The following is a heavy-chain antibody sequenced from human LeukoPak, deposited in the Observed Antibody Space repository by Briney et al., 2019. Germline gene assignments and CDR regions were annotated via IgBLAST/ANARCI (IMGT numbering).Heavy chain of an antibody. D-gene: IGHD3-10*01. J-gene: IGHJ3*02. CDR1: GGSISSYY. V-gene: IGHV4-59*08. CDR3: ASDLTMVRGLRAFNT. CDR2: IYYSGST. Sequence: SETLSLTCTVSGGSISSYYWSWIRQPPGKGLEWIGYIYYSGSTNYNPSLKSRVTISVDTSKNQFSLKLSSVTAADTAVYYCASDLTMVRGLRAFNTWGQGTIVTVSS.